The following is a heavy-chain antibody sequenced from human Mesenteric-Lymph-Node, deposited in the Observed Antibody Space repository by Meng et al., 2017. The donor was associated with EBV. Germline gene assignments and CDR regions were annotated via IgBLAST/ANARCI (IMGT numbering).Heavy chain of an antibody. D-gene: IGHD3-3*01. Sequence: QILLVQSGAEVKKPVASAKVSCQASGYIFTNYALHWVRQAPGQRLEWMGWINTGNDNTKYSQRFQGRITITRDTSASTAYMELTSLRSEDTAVYYCARGPDFDFWSGYLDYWGQGTLVTVSS. CDR2: INTGNDNT. V-gene: IGHV1-3*04. CDR1: GYIFTNYA. J-gene: IGHJ4*02. CDR3: ARGPDFDFWSGYLDY.